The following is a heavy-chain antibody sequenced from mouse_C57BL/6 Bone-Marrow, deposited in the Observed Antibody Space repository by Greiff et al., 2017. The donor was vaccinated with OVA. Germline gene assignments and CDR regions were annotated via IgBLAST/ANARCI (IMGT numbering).Heavy chain of an antibody. V-gene: IGHV1-82*01. CDR2: IYPGDGDT. Sequence: VHLVESGPELVKPGASVKISCKASGYAFSSSWMNWVKQRPGKGLEWIGRIYPGDGDTNYNGKFKGKATLTADKSSSTAYMQLSSLTSEDSAVYFCELTGGYFDVWGTGTTVTVSS. J-gene: IGHJ1*03. D-gene: IGHD4-1*01. CDR1: GYAFSSSW. CDR3: ELTGGYFDV.